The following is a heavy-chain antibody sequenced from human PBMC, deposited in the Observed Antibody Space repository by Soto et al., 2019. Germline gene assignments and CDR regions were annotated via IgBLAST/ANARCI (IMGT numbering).Heavy chain of an antibody. CDR2: IKSKTDGGTT. Sequence: GGSLRLSCAASGFTFINAWMSWVRQAPGKGLEWVGRIKSKTDGGTTDYAAPVKGRFTISRDDSKNTLYLQMNSLKTEDTAVYYCTTGVVPLEQLVRNYYYYGMDVWGQGTTVTVSS. J-gene: IGHJ6*02. CDR3: TTGVVPLEQLVRNYYYYGMDV. CDR1: GFTFINAW. V-gene: IGHV3-15*01. D-gene: IGHD6-13*01.